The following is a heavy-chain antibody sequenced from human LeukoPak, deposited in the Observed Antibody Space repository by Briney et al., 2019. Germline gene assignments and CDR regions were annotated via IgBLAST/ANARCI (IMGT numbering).Heavy chain of an antibody. CDR2: INPNSGGT. Sequence: ASVKVSCKASGYTFTGYYMHWVRQAPGQGLEWMGWINPNSGGTNYAQKFQGRVTMTRNTSISTAYMELSRLRSDDTAVYYCARDGSGWYVYYYYYYMDVWGKGTTVTVSS. V-gene: IGHV1-2*02. J-gene: IGHJ6*03. D-gene: IGHD6-19*01. CDR1: GYTFTGYY. CDR3: ARDGSGWYVYYYYYYMDV.